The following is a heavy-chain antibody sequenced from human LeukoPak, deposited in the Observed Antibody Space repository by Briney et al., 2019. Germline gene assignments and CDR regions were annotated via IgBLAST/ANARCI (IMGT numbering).Heavy chain of an antibody. Sequence: SETLSLTCAVYGVSFSGYYWSWIRQPPGKGLEWIGEINHSGSTNYNPSLKSRVTISVDTSKNQFSLKLSSVTAADAAVYYCARHRYYGWFDPWGQGTLVTVSS. J-gene: IGHJ5*02. CDR2: INHSGST. CDR3: ARHRYYGWFDP. CDR1: GVSFSGYY. D-gene: IGHD3-10*01. V-gene: IGHV4-34*01.